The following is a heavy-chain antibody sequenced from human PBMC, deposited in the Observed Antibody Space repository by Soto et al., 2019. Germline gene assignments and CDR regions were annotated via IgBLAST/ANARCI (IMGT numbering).Heavy chain of an antibody. V-gene: IGHV3-23*01. CDR3: ASGQWLVLAETNYYYGMDV. J-gene: IGHJ6*02. CDR2: ISGSGGST. CDR1: GFTFSSYA. D-gene: IGHD6-19*01. Sequence: PGGSLRLSCAASGFTFSSYAMSWVRQAPGKGLEWVSAISGSGGSTYYADSVKGRFTISRDNSKNTLYLQMNSLRAEDTAVYYCASGQWLVLAETNYYYGMDVWGQGTTVTVSS.